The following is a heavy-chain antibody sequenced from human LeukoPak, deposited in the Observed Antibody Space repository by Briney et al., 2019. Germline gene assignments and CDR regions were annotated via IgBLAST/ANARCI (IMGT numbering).Heavy chain of an antibody. CDR2: ISTYNGNT. CDR1: GYTFTNYG. CDR3: ASYGIFGVGRQSDWFDP. Sequence: ASVKVSCKASGYTFTNYGISWVRQAPGQGLEWMGWISTYNGNTNYVQKLQGRVTMTRDMSTSTVYMELSSLRSEDTAVYYCASYGIFGVGRQSDWFDPWGQGTLVTVSS. V-gene: IGHV1-18*01. D-gene: IGHD3-3*01. J-gene: IGHJ5*02.